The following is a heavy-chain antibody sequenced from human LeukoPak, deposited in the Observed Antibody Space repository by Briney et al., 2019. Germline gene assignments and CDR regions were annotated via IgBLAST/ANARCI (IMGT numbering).Heavy chain of an antibody. CDR1: GYTFTSYG. J-gene: IGHJ4*02. CDR3: AREWDSSGWYYEFDY. V-gene: IGHV1-18*01. D-gene: IGHD6-19*01. Sequence: ASVKVSCKASGYTFTSYGIRWVRQAPGQGLEWMGWISAYNGNTNYAQKLQGRVTMTTDTSTSTAYMELRSLRSDDTAVYYCAREWDSSGWYYEFDYWGQGTLVTVSS. CDR2: ISAYNGNT.